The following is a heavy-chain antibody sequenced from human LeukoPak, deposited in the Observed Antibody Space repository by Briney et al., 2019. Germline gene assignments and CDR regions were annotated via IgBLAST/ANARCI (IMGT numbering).Heavy chain of an antibody. CDR1: GGSISSSNW. CDR3: ASDDCSGGSCTGWFDP. Sequence: SETLSLTCAVSGGSISSSNWWSWVRQPPGKGLEWIGEIYHSGSTNYNPSLKSRVTISVDKSKNQFSLKLSSVTAADTAVYYCASDDCSGGSCTGWFDPWGQGTLVTVSS. J-gene: IGHJ5*02. CDR2: IYHSGST. V-gene: IGHV4-4*02. D-gene: IGHD2-15*01.